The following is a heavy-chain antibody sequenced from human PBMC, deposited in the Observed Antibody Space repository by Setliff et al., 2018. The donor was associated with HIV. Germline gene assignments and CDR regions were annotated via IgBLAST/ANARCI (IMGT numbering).Heavy chain of an antibody. CDR1: GDSISSNY. J-gene: IGHJ4*02. CDR2: IHTSGST. CDR3: ARTVTWGYCSGGGCYGFDY. D-gene: IGHD2-15*01. V-gene: IGHV4-4*09. Sequence: SETLSLTCTVSGDSISSNYWSWIRQPPGKGLEWIGYIHTSGSTNYNPSLKSRVTISVDTSKTQFSLKLSSVTAADTAVYFCARTVTWGYCSGGGCYGFDYWGQGTLVTVSS.